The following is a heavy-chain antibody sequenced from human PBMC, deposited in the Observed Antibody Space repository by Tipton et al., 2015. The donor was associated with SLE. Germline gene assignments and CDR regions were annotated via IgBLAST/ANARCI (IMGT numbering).Heavy chain of an antibody. V-gene: IGHV3-33*03. CDR2: IRYDGSEK. CDR3: TRHEFCSGDYCPRSDQYYYMDV. J-gene: IGHJ6*03. Sequence: RSLRLSCAASGFIFSSYAMHWVRQAPGKGPECVAFIRYDGSEKYYVDSVKGRFTISRENSKNTLYLQMNSLKIEDTAVYYCTRHEFCSGDYCPRSDQYYYMDVWGKGTTVTVSS. CDR1: GFIFSSYA. D-gene: IGHD3-22*01.